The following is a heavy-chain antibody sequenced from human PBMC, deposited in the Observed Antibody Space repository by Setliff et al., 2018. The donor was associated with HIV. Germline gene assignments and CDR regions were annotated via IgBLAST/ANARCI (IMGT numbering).Heavy chain of an antibody. D-gene: IGHD1-26*01. CDR3: ARVHSHGYGDSGIYGPFDI. V-gene: IGHV1-69*05. J-gene: IGHJ3*02. CDR1: GGTFSSYA. Sequence: SVKVSCKASGGTFSSYAINWVRQAPGQGLEWMGGISPMYGTLDFAQKFQGRVTITTDESTSTAYMELNSLRSEDTAVYYCARVHSHGYGDSGIYGPFDIWGQVTMVTVSS. CDR2: ISPMYGTL.